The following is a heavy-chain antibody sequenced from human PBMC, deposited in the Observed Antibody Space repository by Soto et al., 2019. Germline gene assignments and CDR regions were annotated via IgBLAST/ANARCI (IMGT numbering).Heavy chain of an antibody. CDR1: GFSLSTSGVG. V-gene: IGHV2-5*01. CDR3: AQSLGWLARGNWFDP. CDR2: IYWNDDK. J-gene: IGHJ5*02. Sequence: ESGPTLVNPTQTLTLTCTFSGFSLSTSGVGVGWIRQPPGKALEWLALIYWNDDKRYSPSLKSRLTITKDTSKNQVVLTMTNMEPVDTATYYCAQSLGWLARGNWFDPWGQGTLVTVSS. D-gene: IGHD6-19*01.